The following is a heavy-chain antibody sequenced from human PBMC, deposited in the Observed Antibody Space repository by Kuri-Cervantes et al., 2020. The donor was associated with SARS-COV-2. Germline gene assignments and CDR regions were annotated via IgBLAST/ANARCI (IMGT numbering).Heavy chain of an antibody. CDR3: ARDRNGDYGSDAFDI. CDR2: IHYSGST. D-gene: IGHD4-17*01. CDR1: GGSISSGGYY. Sequence: SETLSLTCTVSGGSISSGGYYWSWIRQHPGKGLEWIGYIHYSGSTYYNPSLKSRVTISVDTSKNQFSLKLSSVTAADTAVYYCARDRNGDYGSDAFDIWGQGTMVTVSS. V-gene: IGHV4-31*03. J-gene: IGHJ3*02.